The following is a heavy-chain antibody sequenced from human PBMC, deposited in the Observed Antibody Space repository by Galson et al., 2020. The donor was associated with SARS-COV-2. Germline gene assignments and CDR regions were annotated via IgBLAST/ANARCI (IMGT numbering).Heavy chain of an antibody. CDR3: ARVGWFGEEYFDY. V-gene: IGHV3-21*01. CDR1: GFTFSSYS. D-gene: IGHD3-10*01. CDR2: ISSSSSYI. Sequence: GSLRLSCAASGFTFSSYSMNWVRQAPGKGLEWVSSISSSSSYIYYADSVKGRFTISRDNAKNSLYLQMNSLRAEDTAVYYCARVGWFGEEYFDYWGQGTLVSVSS. J-gene: IGHJ4*02.